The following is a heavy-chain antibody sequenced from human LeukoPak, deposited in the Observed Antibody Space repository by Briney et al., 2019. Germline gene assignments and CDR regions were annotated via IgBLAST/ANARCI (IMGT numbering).Heavy chain of an antibody. D-gene: IGHD6-19*01. Sequence: GGSLRLSCAASGFTFSSYAMSWVRQAPGKGLEWVSAISGSGGSTYYADSVKGRFTISRDNSKNTLYLQMNSLRAEDTAVYYCAKDWAPIAVAGNGPQADAFDFWGQGTMVTVSS. CDR3: AKDWAPIAVAGNGPQADAFDF. CDR2: ISGSGGST. CDR1: GFTFSSYA. V-gene: IGHV3-23*01. J-gene: IGHJ3*01.